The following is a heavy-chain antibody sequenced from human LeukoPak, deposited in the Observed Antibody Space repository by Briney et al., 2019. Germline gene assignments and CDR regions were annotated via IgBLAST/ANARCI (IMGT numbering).Heavy chain of an antibody. J-gene: IGHJ4*02. Sequence: PGGSLGLSCAASGFTFSSDERNWVRQAPGKGLEWVSYISSSGTTIYYADSVKGRFTVSRDNAKNSLYLQMNSLRAEDTAVYYCARVPKSYRLAFDYWGQGTLVTVSS. V-gene: IGHV3-48*03. CDR2: ISSSGTTI. CDR3: ARVPKSYRLAFDY. CDR1: GFTFSSDE. D-gene: IGHD3-16*02.